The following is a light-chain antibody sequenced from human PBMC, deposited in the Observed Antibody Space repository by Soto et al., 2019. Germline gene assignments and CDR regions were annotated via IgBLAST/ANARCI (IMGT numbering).Light chain of an antibody. Sequence: IQMTQSPSSLSASTGDIVIITCLASHDIGTYLNWYQHKPGKAPKHLIYAASSLQTGVPSRFTGSGSGTEFTLTIDSLQPEDFATYYCQQSYTTPRITFGQGTRLEIK. V-gene: IGKV1-39*01. CDR3: QQSYTTPRIT. CDR1: HDIGTY. CDR2: AAS. J-gene: IGKJ5*01.